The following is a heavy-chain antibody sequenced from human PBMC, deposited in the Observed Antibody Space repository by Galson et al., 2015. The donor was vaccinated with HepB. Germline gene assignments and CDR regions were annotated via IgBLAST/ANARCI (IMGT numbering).Heavy chain of an antibody. Sequence: SGGTFSSYAISWVRQAPGQGLEWMGGIIPIFGTANYAQKFQGRVTITADESTSTAYMELSSLRSEDTAVYYCARETMYSSRMYYFDYWGQGTLVTVSS. J-gene: IGHJ4*02. D-gene: IGHD6-13*01. CDR3: ARETMYSSRMYYFDY. CDR1: GGTFSSYA. CDR2: IIPIFGTA. V-gene: IGHV1-69*01.